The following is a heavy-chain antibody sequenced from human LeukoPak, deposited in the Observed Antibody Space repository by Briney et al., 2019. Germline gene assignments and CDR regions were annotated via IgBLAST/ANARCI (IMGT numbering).Heavy chain of an antibody. D-gene: IGHD3-22*01. CDR2: IKADGSEK. CDR3: ARSRLFAY. Sequence: GGSLRLSCAASGFSFSNYWMSWVRQAPGKGREWGANIKADGSEKYYLDSVKGRFTISRDNTKNSLYLQMKSLRAEDTAVYYCARSRLFAYWGQGTLVTVSS. J-gene: IGHJ4*02. CDR1: GFSFSNYW. V-gene: IGHV3-7*01.